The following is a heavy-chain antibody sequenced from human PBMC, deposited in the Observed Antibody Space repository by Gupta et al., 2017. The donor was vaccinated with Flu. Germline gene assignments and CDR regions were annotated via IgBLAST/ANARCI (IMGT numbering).Heavy chain of an antibody. J-gene: IGHJ5*02. V-gene: IGHV1-18*01. CDR3: ARDGGTTMTTYH. CDR1: GSDYIFTSYG. CDR2: INTYNGNT. D-gene: IGHD4-17*01. Sequence: QVQLVQSGAEVKEPGASVRVSCKASGSDYIFTSYGVNWVRQAPGQGLEWMGWINTYNGNTDYAQKFQGRVTMTTHTSTRTVYMELRSLRSDDTAVYFCARDGGTTMTTYHWGQGTLVTVSS.